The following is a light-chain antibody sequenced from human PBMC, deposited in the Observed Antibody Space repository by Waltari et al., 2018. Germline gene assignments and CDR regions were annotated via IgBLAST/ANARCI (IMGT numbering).Light chain of an antibody. J-gene: IGKJ1*01. CDR3: MQARQTPWT. CDR1: QSLLHGSGNTF. Sequence: DIVMTHSPLSLSVTPGEPASISCSSSQSLLHGSGNTFLDWYLQKPGQSPQLLIYLVSNRASGVPDRFSGSGSGTDFTLKISRVEAEDVGVYFCMQARQTPWTFGQGTKVEIK. V-gene: IGKV2-28*01. CDR2: LVS.